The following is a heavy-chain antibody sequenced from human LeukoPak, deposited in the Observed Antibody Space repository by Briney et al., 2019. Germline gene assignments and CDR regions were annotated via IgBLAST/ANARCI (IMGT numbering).Heavy chain of an antibody. D-gene: IGHD2-15*01. CDR1: GGSINSYY. J-gene: IGHJ3*02. V-gene: IGHV4-59*08. CDR2: IYYSGST. Sequence: PSESLSLTCTVSGGSINSYYWSWIRQPPGKGLEGIGYIYYSGSTNYNPSLKSRGTISVDTSNNKFSLKLTSLTAADTAGYYCVRHLSAGRPAFDIWGQGTMVTVSS. CDR3: VRHLSAGRPAFDI.